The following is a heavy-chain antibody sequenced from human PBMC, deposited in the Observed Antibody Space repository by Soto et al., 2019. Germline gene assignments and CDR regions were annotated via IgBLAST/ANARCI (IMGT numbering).Heavy chain of an antibody. Sequence: SETLSLTCTVSGGSISSSSYYWGWIRQPPGKGLEWIGSIYYSGSTYYNPSLKSRVTISVDTSKNQFSLKLSSVTAADTAVYYCARTLDSPVTLGSTSWFDPWGQGTLVTVSS. V-gene: IGHV4-39*01. CDR3: ARTLDSPVTLGSTSWFDP. CDR2: IYYSGST. D-gene: IGHD2-2*01. CDR1: GGSISSSSYY. J-gene: IGHJ5*02.